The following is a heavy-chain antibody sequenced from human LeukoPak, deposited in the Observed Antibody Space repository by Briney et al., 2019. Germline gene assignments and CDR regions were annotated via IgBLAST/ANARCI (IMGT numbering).Heavy chain of an antibody. Sequence: SETLSLTCTVSGGSISSYYWSWIRQPPGKGLEWIGYIYYSGSTSYNPSLKSRVTISVDTSKNQFSLKLSSVTAADTAVYYCARLSDDARYFDLWGRGTLVTVSS. V-gene: IGHV4-59*01. CDR1: GGSISSYY. CDR2: IYYSGST. J-gene: IGHJ2*01. CDR3: ARLSDDARYFDL. D-gene: IGHD1-1*01.